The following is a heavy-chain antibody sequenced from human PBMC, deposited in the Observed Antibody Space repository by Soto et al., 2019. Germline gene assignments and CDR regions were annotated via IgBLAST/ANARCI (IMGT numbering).Heavy chain of an antibody. CDR2: ISGSGDGR. V-gene: IGHV3-23*01. CDR1: GFTFSSYA. CDR3: VKGDFHFDDSGYFYLFDS. J-gene: IGHJ4*02. D-gene: IGHD3-22*01. Sequence: GGSLRLSCAASGFTFSSYAMSWVRQAPGKGLEWVSGISGSGDGRYYADSVKGRFTISRDKSKNTVFLQMKGLSADDTAIYYCVKGDFHFDDSGYFYLFDSWGKGTLVTVSS.